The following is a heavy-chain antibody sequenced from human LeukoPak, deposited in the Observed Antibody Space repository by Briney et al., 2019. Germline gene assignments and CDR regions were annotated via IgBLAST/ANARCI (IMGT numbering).Heavy chain of an antibody. D-gene: IGHD2-21*01. CDR2: TYYSGST. CDR3: AREGGDYGMDV. Sequence: SETLSLTCTVSGGSISSYYWSWIRQPPGKGLEWIGYTYYSGSTNYNPSLKSRVTISVDTSKNQFSLKLSPVTAADTAVYYCAREGGDYGMDVWGQGTTVTVSS. V-gene: IGHV4-59*01. CDR1: GGSISSYY. J-gene: IGHJ6*02.